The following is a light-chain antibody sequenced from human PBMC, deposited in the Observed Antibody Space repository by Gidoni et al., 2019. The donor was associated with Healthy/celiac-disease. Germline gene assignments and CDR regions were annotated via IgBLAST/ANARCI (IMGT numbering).Light chain of an antibody. CDR2: KAS. J-gene: IGKJ1*01. V-gene: IGKV1-5*03. CDR1: QSISSW. Sequence: DIQMTQSPSTLSASVGDRVTITCRASQSISSWLAWYQQKPGQAPKLLIYKASSLESGVPSRVSGSGSGTEFTLTISSLQPDDFATYYCQKYNSYWTFGQGTKVEIK. CDR3: QKYNSYWT.